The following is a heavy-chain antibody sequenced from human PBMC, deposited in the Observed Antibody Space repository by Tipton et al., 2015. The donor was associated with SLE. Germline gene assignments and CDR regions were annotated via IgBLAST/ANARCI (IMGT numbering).Heavy chain of an antibody. CDR3: ARVRPRYYDSSGFLDY. Sequence: TLSLTCTVSGGSISSSSYSWSWIRQPPGKGLEWIGYIYHSGSTYYNPSLKSRVTISVDRSKNQFSLKLSSVTAADTAVYYCARVRPRYYDSSGFLDYWGQGTLVTVSS. CDR2: IYHSGST. J-gene: IGHJ4*02. D-gene: IGHD3-22*01. V-gene: IGHV4-30-2*01. CDR1: GGSISSSSYS.